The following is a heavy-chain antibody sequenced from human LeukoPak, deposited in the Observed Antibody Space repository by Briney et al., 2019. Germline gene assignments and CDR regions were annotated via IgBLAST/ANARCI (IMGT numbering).Heavy chain of an antibody. CDR2: ISGSGGST. J-gene: IGHJ4*02. Sequence: PGGSLTLSCAASGVTFSSYAMSWVRQAPGKGLEWVAAISGSGGSTYYADSVKGRFTISSNNSRNTLYLQMNSLRAEDTAVYYCAKDFAAMIGYYFDYWGQGTLVTVSS. CDR3: AKDFAAMIGYYFDY. CDR1: GVTFSSYA. D-gene: IGHD5-12*01. V-gene: IGHV3-23*01.